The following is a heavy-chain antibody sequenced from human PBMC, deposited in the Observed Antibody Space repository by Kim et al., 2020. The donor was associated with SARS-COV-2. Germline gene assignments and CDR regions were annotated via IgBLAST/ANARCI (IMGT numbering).Heavy chain of an antibody. Sequence: DAVKGRFTIARDNAKDSLYLQMNSLRAEDTALYYCAKEFIFRSNPRGGFDYWGQGTLVTVSS. V-gene: IGHV3-9*01. CDR3: AKEFIFRSNPRGGFDY. D-gene: IGHD3-3*02. J-gene: IGHJ4*02.